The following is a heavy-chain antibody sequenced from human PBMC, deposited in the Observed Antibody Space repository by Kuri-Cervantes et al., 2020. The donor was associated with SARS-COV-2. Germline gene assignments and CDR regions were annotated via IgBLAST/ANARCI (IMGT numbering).Heavy chain of an antibody. CDR3: ARQMMSSITIFGVVITRNWFDP. V-gene: IGHV4-34*01. J-gene: IGHJ5*02. D-gene: IGHD3-3*01. Sequence: SETLSLTCAVYGGSFSGYYWSWIHQPPGKGLEWIGSIYYSGSTYYNPSLKSRVTISVDTSKNQFSLKLSSVTAADTAVYYCARQMMSSITIFGVVITRNWFDPWGQGTLVTVSS. CDR1: GGSFSGYY. CDR2: IYYSGST.